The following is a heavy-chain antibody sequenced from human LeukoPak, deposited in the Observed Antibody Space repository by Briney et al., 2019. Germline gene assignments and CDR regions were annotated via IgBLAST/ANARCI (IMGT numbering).Heavy chain of an antibody. J-gene: IGHJ6*03. CDR1: GYTFTSYD. CDR2: IIPIFGTA. V-gene: IGHV1-69*13. Sequence: GASVKVSCKASGYTFTSYDINWVRQATGQGLEWMGGIIPIFGTANYAQKFQGRVTITADESTSTAYMELSSLRSEDTAVYYCARHPIVPKRYYYDSSGYYYYYYYMDVWGKGTTVTVSS. D-gene: IGHD3-22*01. CDR3: ARHPIVPKRYYYDSSGYYYYYYYMDV.